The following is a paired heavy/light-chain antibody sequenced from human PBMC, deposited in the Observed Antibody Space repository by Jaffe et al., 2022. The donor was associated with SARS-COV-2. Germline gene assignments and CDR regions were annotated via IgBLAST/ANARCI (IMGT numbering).Heavy chain of an antibody. CDR2: ISSSSSTI. CDR3: ARDPIVTVEDDYYYYGMDV. J-gene: IGHJ6*02. V-gene: IGHV3-48*02. D-gene: IGHD3-22*01. Sequence: EVQLVESGGGLVQPGGSLRLSCAASGFTFSSYSMNWVRQAPGKGLEWVSYISSSSSTIYYADSVKGRFTISRDNAKNSLYLQMNSLRDEDTAVYYCARDPIVTVEDDYYYYGMDVWGQGTTVTVSS. CDR1: GFTFSSYS.
Light chain of an antibody. Sequence: DIVMTQSPLSLPVTPGEPASISCRSSQSLLHSNGYNYLDWYLQKPGQSPQLLIYLGSNRASGVPDRFSGSGSGTDFTLKISRVEAEDVGVYYCMQALQTALTFGGGTKVEIK. CDR1: QSLLHSNGYNY. CDR3: MQALQTALT. CDR2: LGS. V-gene: IGKV2-28*01. J-gene: IGKJ4*01.